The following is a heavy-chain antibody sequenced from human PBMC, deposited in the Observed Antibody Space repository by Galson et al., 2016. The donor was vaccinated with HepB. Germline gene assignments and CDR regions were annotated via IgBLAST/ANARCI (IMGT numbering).Heavy chain of an antibody. V-gene: IGHV3-48*02. J-gene: IGHJ4*02. Sequence: SQRLSCAASGFIFSSYSMNWVRQAPGKGLEWVSYVSSSSSTINYADSVKGRFTISRDNAKNSLYLHMNSLRDEDTAVYYCAREGPWGSYYPHFDFWGQGTLVTVSS. CDR3: AREGPWGSYYPHFDF. CDR2: VSSSSSTI. D-gene: IGHD3-10*01. CDR1: GFIFSSYS.